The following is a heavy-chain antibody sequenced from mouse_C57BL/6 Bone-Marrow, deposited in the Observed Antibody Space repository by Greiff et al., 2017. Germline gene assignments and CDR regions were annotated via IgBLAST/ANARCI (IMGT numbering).Heavy chain of an antibody. CDR2: INPNNGGT. Sequence: VQLQQSGPELVKPGASVKISCKASGYTFTDYYMNWVKQSHGKSLEWIGDINPNNGGTSYNQKFKGKAALTVDKSSSTAYMELRSLTSEDSAVYYCARIYYYGSSYDAMDYWGQGTSVTVSS. CDR1: GYTFTDYY. D-gene: IGHD1-1*01. J-gene: IGHJ4*01. CDR3: ARIYYYGSSYDAMDY. V-gene: IGHV1-26*01.